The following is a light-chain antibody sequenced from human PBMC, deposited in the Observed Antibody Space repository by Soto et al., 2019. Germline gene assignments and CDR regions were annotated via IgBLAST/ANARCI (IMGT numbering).Light chain of an antibody. CDR3: CSYAGTSALV. CDR2: EVS. Sequence: QSALTQPPSASGSPGQSVTISCTGTSSDVGGYNYVSWYQQHPGKAPKLMIYEVSKRPSGLSNRFSGSKSGNTASLTISGLQAEDGADYYCCSYAGTSALVFGGGTKLTVL. V-gene: IGLV2-23*02. CDR1: SSDVGGYNY. J-gene: IGLJ2*01.